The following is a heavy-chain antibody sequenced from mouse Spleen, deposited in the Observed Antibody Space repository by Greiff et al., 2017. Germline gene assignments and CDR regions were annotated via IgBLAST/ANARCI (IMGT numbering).Heavy chain of an antibody. CDR3: ARSYYGNHEGFAY. CDR1: GYTFTSYW. V-gene: IGHV1-69*01. Sequence: QVQLQQSGAELVMPGASVKLSCKASGYTFTSYWMHWVKQRPGQGLEWIGEIDPSDSYTNYNQKFKGKATLTVDKSSSTAYMQLSSLTSEDSAVYYCARSYYGNHEGFAYWGQGTLVTVSA. CDR2: IDPSDSYT. J-gene: IGHJ3*01. D-gene: IGHD2-10*01.